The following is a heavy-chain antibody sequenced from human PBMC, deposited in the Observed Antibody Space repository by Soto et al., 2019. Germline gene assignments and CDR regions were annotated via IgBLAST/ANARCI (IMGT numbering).Heavy chain of an antibody. CDR2: ITGNSARI. V-gene: IGHV3-23*01. CDR3: AKNGDFDYDAFDV. J-gene: IGHJ3*01. CDR1: DSTIRRYA. Sequence: GGSLRLSCAASDSTIRRYAMSWVRQAPGKGLEWVSGITGNSARIYYADSVKGRFSISRDNSKNTLYLQMDTRRAEDPAVYYCAKNGDFDYDAFDVWGQGTVVTVSS. D-gene: IGHD3-16*01.